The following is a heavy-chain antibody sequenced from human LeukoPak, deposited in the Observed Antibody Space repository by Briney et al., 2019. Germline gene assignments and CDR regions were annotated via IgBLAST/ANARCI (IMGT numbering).Heavy chain of an antibody. V-gene: IGHV3-74*01. CDR1: GFTFSSYW. CDR3: ARDEEMATFSD. CDR2: INSDGSST. D-gene: IGHD5-24*01. Sequence: GGSLRLSCAASGFTFSSYWMHCVRQAPGGGLVWVSRINSDGSSTSYADSVKGRFTISRDNAKNTLYLQMNSLRAEDTAVYYCARDEEMATFSDGGQGTLVTVSS. J-gene: IGHJ4*02.